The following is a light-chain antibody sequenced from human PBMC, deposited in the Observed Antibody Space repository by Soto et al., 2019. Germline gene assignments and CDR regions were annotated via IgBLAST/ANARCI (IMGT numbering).Light chain of an antibody. CDR3: QQYNSYET. V-gene: IGKV1-5*03. CDR2: KAS. CDR1: QSISSW. J-gene: IGKJ1*01. Sequence: IRMTQSPSSFSASVGDRVTITCRASQSISSWLAWYQQKPGXNPXXLIYKASSLESGVPSRFSGSGSGTEFTLTISSLQPDDFATYYCQQYNSYETFGQGTKVDIK.